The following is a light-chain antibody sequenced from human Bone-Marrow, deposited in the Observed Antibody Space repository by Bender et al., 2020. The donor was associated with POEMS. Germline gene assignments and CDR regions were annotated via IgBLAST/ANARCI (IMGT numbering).Light chain of an antibody. J-gene: IGLJ3*02. Sequence: QSVLTQPPSASGTPGQRVTMSCSGSSSNIGSNYVYWYQQLPGTAPKLLIYSSHRRPSEVPDRFSGSRSGTSASLAISGLQSEDEADYYCAVWDDSLNGWVFGGGTKLTVL. CDR2: SSH. CDR1: SSNIGSNY. V-gene: IGLV1-44*01. CDR3: AVWDDSLNGWV.